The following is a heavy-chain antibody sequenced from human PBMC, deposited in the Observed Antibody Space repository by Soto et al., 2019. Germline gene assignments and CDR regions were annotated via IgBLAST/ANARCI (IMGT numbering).Heavy chain of an antibody. V-gene: IGHV4-34*01. Sequence: QVQLQQWGAGLLKPSETLSRTCAVYGGSFSGYYWSWIRQPPGKGLEWIGEINHSGSTNYNPSLKSRVTISVDTSKNQFSLKLSSVTAADTAVYYCARGPVVTRRDAFDIWGQGTMVTVSS. CDR1: GGSFSGYY. CDR3: ARGPVVTRRDAFDI. J-gene: IGHJ3*02. CDR2: INHSGST. D-gene: IGHD2-21*02.